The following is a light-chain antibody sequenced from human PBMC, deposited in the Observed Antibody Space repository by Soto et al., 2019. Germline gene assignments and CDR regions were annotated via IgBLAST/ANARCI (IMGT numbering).Light chain of an antibody. CDR3: QQSYSTLGT. V-gene: IGKV1-39*01. CDR1: QSISSY. J-gene: IGKJ2*02. Sequence: DIQMTQSPSSLSASVGDRVTITCRASQSISSYLNWYQQKPGKAPKLLIYAASSLQSGVPSRFSGSGSGTAFTLTISSLQPEDFATYYCQQSYSTLGTFGQGTKLEIK. CDR2: AAS.